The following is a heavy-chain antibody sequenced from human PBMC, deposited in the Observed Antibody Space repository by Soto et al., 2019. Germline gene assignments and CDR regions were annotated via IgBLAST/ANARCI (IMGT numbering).Heavy chain of an antibody. V-gene: IGHV4-34*01. Sequence: PSETLSLTCAVYGGSFSGYYWSWIRQPPGKGLEWIGEINHSGSTNYNPSLKSRVTISVDTSKNQFSLKLSSVTAADTAVYYCARGGRIIPLARLAYWGQGTLVTVSS. CDR2: INHSGST. CDR3: ARGGRIIPLARLAY. J-gene: IGHJ4*02. CDR1: GGSFSGYY. D-gene: IGHD2-15*01.